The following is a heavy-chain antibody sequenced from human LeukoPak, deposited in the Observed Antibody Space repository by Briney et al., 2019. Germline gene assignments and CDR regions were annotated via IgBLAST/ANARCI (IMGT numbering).Heavy chain of an antibody. J-gene: IGHJ5*02. V-gene: IGHV4-39*07. CDR1: GGSISSSSYY. CDR2: IYYSGST. D-gene: IGHD3-3*01. CDR3: ARETDYDFWSGYYQRCWFDP. Sequence: SETLSLTCTVSGGSISSSSYYWGWIRQPPGKGLEWIGSIYYSGSTYYNPSLKSRVTISVDTSKNQFSLKLSSVTAADTAVYYCARETDYDFWSGYYQRCWFDPWGQGTLSPSPQ.